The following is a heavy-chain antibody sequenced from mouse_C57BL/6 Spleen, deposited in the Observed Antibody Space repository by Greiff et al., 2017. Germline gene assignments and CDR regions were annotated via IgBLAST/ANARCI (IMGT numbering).Heavy chain of an antibody. J-gene: IGHJ4*01. D-gene: IGHD2-4*01. CDR2: INPSNGGT. CDR3: ARAGMITTTYYAMDY. CDR1: GYTFTSYW. V-gene: IGHV1-53*01. Sequence: QVQLQQPGTELVKPGASVKLSCKASGYTFTSYWMHWVKQRPGQGLEWIGNINPSNGGTNYNEKFKSKATLTVDKSSSTAYMQLSSLTSEDSAVYYCARAGMITTTYYAMDYWGQGASVTVSS.